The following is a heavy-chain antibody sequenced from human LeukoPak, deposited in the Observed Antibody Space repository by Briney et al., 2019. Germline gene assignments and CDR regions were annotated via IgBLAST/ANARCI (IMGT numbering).Heavy chain of an antibody. Sequence: GESLKISCKGSGYSFANCWIGWVRQVPGEGLEWMGIIYPGDSDTRYSPSFQGQVTVSADKSISTAYLQWSSLKASDTAMYYCARQGAAGKYYYYYMDVWGKGTTVTVSS. CDR3: ARQGAAGKYYYYYMDV. V-gene: IGHV5-51*01. J-gene: IGHJ6*03. CDR1: GYSFANCW. CDR2: IYPGDSDT. D-gene: IGHD6-13*01.